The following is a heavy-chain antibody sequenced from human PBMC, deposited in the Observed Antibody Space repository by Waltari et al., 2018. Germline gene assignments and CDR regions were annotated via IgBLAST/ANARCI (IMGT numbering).Heavy chain of an antibody. CDR3: ARDQITIFGVVWS. Sequence: QVQLVQSGAEVKKPGSSVKVSCNASGGTFSSYALRCVRQAPGQGLEWMGGIIPIFGTENYAQKFQGRVTITADESTSTAYMELSSLRSEDTAVYYCARDQITIFGVVWSWGQGTLVTVSS. D-gene: IGHD3-3*01. CDR1: GGTFSSYA. V-gene: IGHV1-69*13. CDR2: IIPIFGTE. J-gene: IGHJ5*02.